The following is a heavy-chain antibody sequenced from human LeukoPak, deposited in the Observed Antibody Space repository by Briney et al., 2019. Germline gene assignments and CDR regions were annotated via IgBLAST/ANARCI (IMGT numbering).Heavy chain of an antibody. CDR2: ISSSSDTI. CDR3: ASVLWFGGIFFDY. CDR1: GFTFSDYY. Sequence: GGSLRLSCTASGFTFSDYYMSWIRQTPGKGLEWVSYISSSSDTIYYADSVKGRFTISRGNAKNSLYLQMNSLRAEDTAVYYCASVLWFGGIFFDYWGQGTLVTVSS. V-gene: IGHV3-11*01. J-gene: IGHJ4*02. D-gene: IGHD3-10*01.